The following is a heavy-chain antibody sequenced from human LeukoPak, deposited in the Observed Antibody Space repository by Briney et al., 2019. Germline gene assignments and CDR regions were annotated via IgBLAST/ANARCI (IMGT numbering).Heavy chain of an antibody. J-gene: IGHJ4*02. Sequence: SVKVSCKASGYTFNDYYMYWVRQAPGQGLEWMGGIIPIFGTANYAQKFQGRVTITADESTSTAYMELSSLRSEDTAVYYCARPDSSGWYPLDYWGQGTLVTVSS. V-gene: IGHV1-69*13. CDR2: IIPIFGTA. D-gene: IGHD6-19*01. CDR3: ARPDSSGWYPLDY. CDR1: GYTFNDYY.